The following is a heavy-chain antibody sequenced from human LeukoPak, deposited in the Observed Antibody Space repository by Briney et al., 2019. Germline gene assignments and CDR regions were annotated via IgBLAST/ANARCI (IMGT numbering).Heavy chain of an antibody. CDR3: APDSSGYYPIDY. J-gene: IGHJ4*02. CDR2: ISSSSSYI. Sequence: GGSLRLSCAASGFTFSSYSMNWVRQAPGKGLEWVSSISSSSSYIYYADSVKGRLTISRDNAKNSLYLQMNSLRAEDTAVYYCAPDSSGYYPIDYWGQGTLVTVSS. CDR1: GFTFSSYS. V-gene: IGHV3-21*01. D-gene: IGHD3-22*01.